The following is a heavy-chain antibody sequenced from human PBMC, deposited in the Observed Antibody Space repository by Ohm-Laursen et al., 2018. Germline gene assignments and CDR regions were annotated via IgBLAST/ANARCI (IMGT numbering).Heavy chain of an antibody. D-gene: IGHD2-21*02. V-gene: IGHV3-53*01. CDR1: GFTVSSTY. CDR3: GGEGDGSSYRW. Sequence: GSLRLSCSASGFTVSSTYMNWVRQAPGKGLECVSVIYTGGSTDYADSVKGRFTISRDNSKNTLYLQMNSLRVEDTAVYYCGGEGDGSSYRWWGQGTLVTVSS. CDR2: IYTGGST. J-gene: IGHJ4*02.